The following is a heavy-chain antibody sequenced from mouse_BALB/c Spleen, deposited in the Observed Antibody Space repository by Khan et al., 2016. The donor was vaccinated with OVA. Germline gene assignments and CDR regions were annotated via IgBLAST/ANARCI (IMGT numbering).Heavy chain of an antibody. CDR2: ISSGGSYT. CDR3: ARLAYYYNSEGFAY. V-gene: IGHV5-6*01. CDR1: GFTFSTYG. J-gene: IGHJ3*01. Sequence: EVQGVESGGDLVKPGGSLKLSCAASGFTFSTYGMSWVRQTPDKRLEWVATISSGGSYTYYPDSVKGRFTISRDNAKNTLYLQMSSLKSEDTAMDYCARLAYYYNSEGFAYWGQGTLVTVSA. D-gene: IGHD1-1*01.